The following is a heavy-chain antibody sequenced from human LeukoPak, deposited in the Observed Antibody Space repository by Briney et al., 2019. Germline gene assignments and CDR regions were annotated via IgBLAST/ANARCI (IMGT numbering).Heavy chain of an antibody. D-gene: IGHD3-10*01. V-gene: IGHV1-8*01. CDR2: MNPNSGNT. Sequence: ASVKVSCKASGYTFTSYDINWVRPATGQGLEWMGWMNPNSGNTGYAQKFQGRVTMTRNTSISTAYMELSSLRSEDTAVYYCARGQLYYYGSGSYWFDPWGQGTLVTVSS. J-gene: IGHJ5*02. CDR3: ARGQLYYYGSGSYWFDP. CDR1: GYTFTSYD.